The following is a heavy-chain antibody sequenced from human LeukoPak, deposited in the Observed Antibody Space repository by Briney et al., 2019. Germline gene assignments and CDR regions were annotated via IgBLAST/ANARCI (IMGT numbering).Heavy chain of an antibody. J-gene: IGHJ4*02. CDR2: ISYDGSNK. Sequence: GRSLRLSCAASGFTFSSYAMHWVRQAPGKGLEWVAVISYDGSNKYYADSVKGRFTISRDNSKNTLYLQMNSLRAEDTAVYYCAGVVVTAINFDYWGQGTLVTVSS. V-gene: IGHV3-30*01. CDR1: GFTFSSYA. D-gene: IGHD2-21*02. CDR3: AGVVVTAINFDY.